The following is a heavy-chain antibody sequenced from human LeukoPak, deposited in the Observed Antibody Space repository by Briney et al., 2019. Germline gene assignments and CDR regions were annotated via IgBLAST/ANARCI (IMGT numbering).Heavy chain of an antibody. V-gene: IGHV4-4*09. CDR2: IHSSGST. CDR3: ARLGSYSDH. D-gene: IGHD1-26*01. Sequence: PSETLSLTCSVSDGTIRSYYWSWIRQPPGKGLEWIGYIHSSGSTHYNPSLRGRVTTSLDTSKNRFSLKLTSVTAADTVVYYCARLGSYSDHWGQGTLVTVSS. J-gene: IGHJ4*02. CDR1: DGTIRSYY.